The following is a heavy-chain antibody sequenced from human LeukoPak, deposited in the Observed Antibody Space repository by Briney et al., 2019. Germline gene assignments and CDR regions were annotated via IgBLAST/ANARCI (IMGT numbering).Heavy chain of an antibody. CDR1: GYTFTSYA. V-gene: IGHV7-4-1*02. CDR3: ARSHGIAARWNNWFDP. D-gene: IGHD6-6*01. J-gene: IGHJ5*02. CDR2: INTNTGNP. Sequence: ASVKVSCKASGYTFTSYAMNWVRQAPGQGLEWMGWINTNTGNPTYAQGFTGRFVFSLDTSVSTAYLQISSLKTEDTAVYYCARSHGIAARWNNWFDPWGQGTLVTVSS.